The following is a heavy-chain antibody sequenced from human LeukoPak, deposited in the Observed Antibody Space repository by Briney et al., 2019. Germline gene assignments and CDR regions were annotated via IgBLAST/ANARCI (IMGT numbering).Heavy chain of an antibody. V-gene: IGHV1-69*05. J-gene: IGHJ5*02. CDR1: GGTFSSYA. CDR3: ASLSEDSSGYRGGFDP. CDR2: IIPIFGTA. Sequence: GSSVKVSCKASGGTFSSYAISWVRQAPGQGLEWMGGIIPIFGTANYAQKFQGRVTITTDESTSTAYMELSSLRSEDTAVYYCASLSEDSSGYRGGFDPWGQGTLVTVSS. D-gene: IGHD3-22*01.